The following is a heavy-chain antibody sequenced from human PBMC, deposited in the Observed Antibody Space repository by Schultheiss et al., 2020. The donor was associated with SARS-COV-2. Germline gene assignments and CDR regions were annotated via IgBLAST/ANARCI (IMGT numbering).Heavy chain of an antibody. CDR2: ISAYNGNT. V-gene: IGHV1-18*01. CDR3: ARDDYGMDV. Sequence: ASVKVSCKASGYTFTSYGISWVRQAPGQGLEWMGWISAYNGNTNYAQKFQGRVTITADESTSTAYMELSSLRAEDTAVYYCARDDYGMDVWGQGTTVTVSS. J-gene: IGHJ6*02. CDR1: GYTFTSYG.